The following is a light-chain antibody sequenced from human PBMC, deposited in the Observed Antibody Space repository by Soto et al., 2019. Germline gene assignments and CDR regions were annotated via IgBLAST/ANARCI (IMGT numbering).Light chain of an antibody. J-gene: IGKJ3*01. CDR3: QQYGSSPFT. Sequence: ENVLSQSPGRLSLSPGGRVTLSCRASQTVDDNSLAWYQQKPGQAPRLLIFDALNRATGIPDRFSGSGSGTDFALTISRLEPEDFALYYCQQYGSSPFTFGPGTTVDV. V-gene: IGKV3-20*01. CDR1: QTVDDNS. CDR2: DAL.